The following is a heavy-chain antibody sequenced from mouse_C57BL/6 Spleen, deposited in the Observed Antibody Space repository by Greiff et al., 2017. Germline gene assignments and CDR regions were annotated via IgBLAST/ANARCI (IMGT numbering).Heavy chain of an antibody. J-gene: IGHJ3*01. CDR3: ARDEGLRRGFAY. V-gene: IGHV1-82*01. Sequence: QVQLQQSGPELVKPGASVKISCKASGYAFSSSWMNWVKQRPGKGLEWIGRIYPGDGDTNYNGKFKGKATLTADKSSSTAYMQLSSLTSEDSAVYYCARDEGLRRGFAYWGQGTLVTVSA. CDR1: GYAFSSSW. CDR2: IYPGDGDT. D-gene: IGHD2-4*01.